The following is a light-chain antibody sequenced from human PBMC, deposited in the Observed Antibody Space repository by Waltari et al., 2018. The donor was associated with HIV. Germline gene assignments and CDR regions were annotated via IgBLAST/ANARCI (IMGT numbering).Light chain of an antibody. Sequence: QSALTQPASVSGSPGQSITISCAGTSSDVGGYDFVSWYQQHPGKAPKLMIYEVSNRPSGVSNRFSGSKSGNTASLTVSGLQAEDEADYYCSSYTGSSTYVVFGGGTK. CDR1: SSDVGGYDF. CDR3: SSYTGSSTYVV. CDR2: EVS. J-gene: IGLJ2*01. V-gene: IGLV2-14*01.